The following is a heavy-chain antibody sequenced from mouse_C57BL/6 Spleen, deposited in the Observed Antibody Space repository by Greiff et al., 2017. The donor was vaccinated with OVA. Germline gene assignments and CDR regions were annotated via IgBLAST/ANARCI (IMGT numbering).Heavy chain of an antibody. D-gene: IGHD3-2*02. CDR3: TMGGTAQATGDYYAMDY. CDR1: GFNIKDDY. Sequence: VQLQQSGAELVRPGASVKLSCTASGFNIKDDYMHWVKQRPEQGLEWIGWIDPDNGDTEYASKFQGKATITADTSSNTAYLQLSSLTSEDTAVYYCTMGGTAQATGDYYAMDYWGQGTSVTVSS. V-gene: IGHV14-4*01. CDR2: IDPDNGDT. J-gene: IGHJ4*01.